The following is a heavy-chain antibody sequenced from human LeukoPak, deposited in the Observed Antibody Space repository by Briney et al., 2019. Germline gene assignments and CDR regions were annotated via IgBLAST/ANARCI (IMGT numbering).Heavy chain of an antibody. Sequence: SEALSLTCTVSGGSISGHYWNWIRQPPGKGLEWIGYIYYSGTIKYNPSFKSRVTISVDTSKNQFSLKLNSLTAADTAVYYCARGEDFKSSRFDPWGQGILVTVSS. CDR3: ARGEDFKSSRFDP. CDR2: IYYSGTI. D-gene: IGHD1-26*01. V-gene: IGHV4-59*11. CDR1: GGSISGHY. J-gene: IGHJ5*02.